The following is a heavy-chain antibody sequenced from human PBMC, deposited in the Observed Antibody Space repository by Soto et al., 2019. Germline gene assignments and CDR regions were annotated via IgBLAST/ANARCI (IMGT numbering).Heavy chain of an antibody. Sequence: ASVKVSCKASGYTFTTYGISWVRQTPGQGLEWMGWISAYNGNTNYAQKLQGRVTMTTDTSTSTASMELRSLRSDDTAVYYCARMFGVYDILTGYSPGWFDPWGQGTLVTV. CDR2: ISAYNGNT. CDR3: ARMFGVYDILTGYSPGWFDP. V-gene: IGHV1-18*01. D-gene: IGHD3-9*01. J-gene: IGHJ5*02. CDR1: GYTFTTYG.